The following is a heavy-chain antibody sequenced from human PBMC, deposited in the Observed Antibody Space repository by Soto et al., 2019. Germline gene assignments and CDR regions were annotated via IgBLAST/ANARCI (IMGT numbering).Heavy chain of an antibody. Sequence: PGGSLRLSCAASGFTFSSYAMSWVRQAPGKGLEWVSAIGGSGGSTYYADSVKGRFTISRDNSKTVLYLQMNSLRAEDMAVFYCAKDGLLWFTAFCVYWGQGTLVTVSS. D-gene: IGHD3-10*01. CDR2: IGGSGGST. J-gene: IGHJ4*02. CDR3: AKDGLLWFTAFCVY. CDR1: GFTFSSYA. V-gene: IGHV3-23*01.